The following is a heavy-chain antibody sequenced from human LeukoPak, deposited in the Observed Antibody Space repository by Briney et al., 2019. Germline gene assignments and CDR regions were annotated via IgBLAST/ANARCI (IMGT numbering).Heavy chain of an antibody. Sequence: GGSLRLSCAASGFTFDDYGMSWVRQAPGKGLEWVSGINWNGGSTGYADSVKGRFTISRDNAKNSLYLQMNSLRAEDTALYHCARSIAAAQPYHYYGMAVWGQGTTATVPS. CDR1: GFTFDDYG. CDR3: ARSIAAAQPYHYYGMAV. V-gene: IGHV3-20*01. CDR2: INWNGGST. D-gene: IGHD6-13*01. J-gene: IGHJ6*02.